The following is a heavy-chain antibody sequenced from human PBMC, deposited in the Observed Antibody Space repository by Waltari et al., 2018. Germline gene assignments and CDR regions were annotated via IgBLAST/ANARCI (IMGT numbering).Heavy chain of an antibody. CDR1: GYSISSGYY. CDR3: ARSGWYVAYQPLDY. V-gene: IGHV4-38-2*01. D-gene: IGHD6-19*01. CDR2: IYHSGST. J-gene: IGHJ4*02. Sequence: QVQLQESGPGLVKPSETLSLTCAVPGYSISSGYYWGWIRQPPGKGLVWIGSIYHSGSTYYNPSLKSRVTISVDTSKNQFSLKLSSVTAADTAVYYCARSGWYVAYQPLDYWGQGTLVTVSS.